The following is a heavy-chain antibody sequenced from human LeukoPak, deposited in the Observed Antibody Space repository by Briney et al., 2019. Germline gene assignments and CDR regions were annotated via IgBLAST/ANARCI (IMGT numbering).Heavy chain of an antibody. J-gene: IGHJ4*02. V-gene: IGHV3-74*01. Sequence: GALRLSCAASGFTFSSYWMHWVRQAPGKGLVWVSRINSDGSSTSYADSVKGRFTISRDNAKNTLYLQMNSLRAEETAVYYCARSHYDYVWGSYRFDLDYWGQGTLVTVSS. CDR3: ARSHYDYVWGSYRFDLDY. CDR2: INSDGSST. CDR1: GFTFSSYW. D-gene: IGHD3-16*02.